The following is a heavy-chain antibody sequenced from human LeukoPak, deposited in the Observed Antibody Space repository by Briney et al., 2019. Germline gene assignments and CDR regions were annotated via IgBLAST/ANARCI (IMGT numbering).Heavy chain of an antibody. CDR1: GFTFSSYG. Sequence: PGRSLRLSCAASGFTFSSYGMHWVRQAPGKGLEWVAVISYDGSNKYYADSVEGRFTISRDNSKNTLYLQMNSLRAEDTAVYYCAKDRAPCYPDSSGYYGIDYWGQGTLVTVSS. D-gene: IGHD3-22*01. CDR2: ISYDGSNK. V-gene: IGHV3-30*18. J-gene: IGHJ4*02. CDR3: AKDRAPCYPDSSGYYGIDY.